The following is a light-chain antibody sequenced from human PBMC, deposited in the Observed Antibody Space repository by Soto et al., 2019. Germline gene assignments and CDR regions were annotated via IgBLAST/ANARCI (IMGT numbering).Light chain of an antibody. V-gene: IGKV1-5*01. CDR1: QRISSW. J-gene: IGKJ1*01. CDR3: QQYDSDPWT. CDR2: DAS. Sequence: DIQMTQSPSTLSASVGDRVTITCRASQRISSWLAWYQQKSGKAPKLLIYDASSLESGVPSRFSGSGSGTEFTLTISSLQPDDFATYHCQQYDSDPWTFGEGTKVDIK.